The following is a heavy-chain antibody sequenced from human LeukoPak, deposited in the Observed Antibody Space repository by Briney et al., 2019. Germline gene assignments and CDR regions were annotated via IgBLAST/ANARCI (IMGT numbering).Heavy chain of an antibody. D-gene: IGHD3-3*01. CDR3: AKGSRGFRSGYYDY. Sequence: PSQTLSLTCTVSGGSISSGSYYWSWIRQPAGKGLEWIGRIYTSGSTNYNPSLKSRVTISVDTSKNQFSLKLSSVTAADTAVYYCAKGSRGFRSGYYDYWGQGTLVTVSS. J-gene: IGHJ4*02. CDR1: GGSISSGSYY. V-gene: IGHV4-61*02. CDR2: IYTSGST.